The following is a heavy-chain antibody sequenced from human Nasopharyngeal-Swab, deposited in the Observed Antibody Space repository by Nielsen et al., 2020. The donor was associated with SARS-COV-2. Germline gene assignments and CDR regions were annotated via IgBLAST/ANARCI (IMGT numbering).Heavy chain of an antibody. J-gene: IGHJ6*02. Sequence: ASVKVSCKASGYTFTGYYMHWVRQAPGQGLEWMGWINPNSGGTNYAQKFQGRVTMTRDTSISTAYMELSRLRSDDTAVYYCARSGRGSSSPYYYYGMDVWGQGTTVTVSS. D-gene: IGHD6-6*01. CDR2: INPNSGGT. CDR1: GYTFTGYY. V-gene: IGHV1-2*02. CDR3: ARSGRGSSSPYYYYGMDV.